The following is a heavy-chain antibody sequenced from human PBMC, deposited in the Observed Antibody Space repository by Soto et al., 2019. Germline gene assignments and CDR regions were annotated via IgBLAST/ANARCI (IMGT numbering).Heavy chain of an antibody. CDR3: ARRVVGAIKGFDY. CDR1: GGSISGSNYD. V-gene: IGHV4-39*01. D-gene: IGHD1-26*01. J-gene: IGHJ4*02. Sequence: QLQLQESGPGLVKPSETLSLTCTVSGGSISGSNYDWGGIRQAPGKGLEWIGNIFYSGGTYYNPSLKSLVTVSVDTSKNQFSLRLGSVTAADTAVYYCARRVVGAIKGFDYWGQGTMVTVSS. CDR2: IFYSGGT.